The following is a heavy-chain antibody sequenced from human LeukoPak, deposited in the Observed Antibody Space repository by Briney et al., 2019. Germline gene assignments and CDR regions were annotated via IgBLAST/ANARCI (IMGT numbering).Heavy chain of an antibody. CDR1: GDSIRSNNYY. CDR3: QSRFLEWLLDY. J-gene: IGHJ4*02. Sequence: SETLSLTCTVSGDSIRSNNYYWGWIRQPPGKGLEWIGSIYDTGSTFYNPSLKSRVIISVDTSKNQFSLELSSVTAADTAVYYCQSRFLEWLLDYWGQGTLVTVSS. V-gene: IGHV4-39*01. CDR2: IYDTGST. D-gene: IGHD3-3*01.